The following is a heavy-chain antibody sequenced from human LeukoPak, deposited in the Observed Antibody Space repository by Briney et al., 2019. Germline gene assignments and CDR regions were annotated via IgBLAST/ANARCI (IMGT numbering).Heavy chain of an antibody. CDR2: IYHSGST. J-gene: IGHJ6*04. Sequence: SETLSLTCTVSGYSISSGYYWGWIRQPPGKGLEWIGSIYHSGSTYYNPSLKSRVTISVDTSKNQFSLKLSSVTAADTAVYYCARDYHDSGVWGKGTTVTVSS. V-gene: IGHV4-38-2*02. CDR3: ARDYHDSGV. D-gene: IGHD3-3*01. CDR1: GYSISSGYY.